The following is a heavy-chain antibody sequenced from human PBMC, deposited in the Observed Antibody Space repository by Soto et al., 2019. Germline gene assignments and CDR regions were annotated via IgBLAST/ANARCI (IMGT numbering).Heavy chain of an antibody. J-gene: IGHJ3*02. CDR2: INSNASST. Sequence: PGGSLRLSCAASGFSFSSSWMHWVRQAPGKGLVWVSRINSNASSTNYADSVKGRFTISRDNSKNTLYLQMSSLRAEDTAVYYCVKDWSDSWYVSAFDIWGQGTMVTVSS. D-gene: IGHD6-13*01. V-gene: IGHV3-74*01. CDR3: VKDWSDSWYVSAFDI. CDR1: GFSFSSSW.